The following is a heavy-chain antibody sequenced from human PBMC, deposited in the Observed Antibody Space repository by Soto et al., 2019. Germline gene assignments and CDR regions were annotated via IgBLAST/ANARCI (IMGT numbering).Heavy chain of an antibody. D-gene: IGHD6-6*01. Sequence: QVQLQESGPGLVKPSETLSLTCTVSGGSISSYYWSWIRQPPGKGLEWIGYIYYSGSTDYNPSLNRGVTISVATSKNRFYLKLSCGASAYTAVYSFMSCGISASVYYYYCMDVWGPWTKVTFS. CDR2: IYYSGST. V-gene: IGHV4-59*12. CDR1: GGSISSYY. J-gene: IGHJ6*02. CDR3: MSCGISASVYYYYCMDV.